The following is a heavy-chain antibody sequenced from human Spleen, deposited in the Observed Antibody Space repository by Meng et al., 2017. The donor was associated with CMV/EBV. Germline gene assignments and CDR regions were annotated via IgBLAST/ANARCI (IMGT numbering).Heavy chain of an antibody. V-gene: IGHV3-64*02. J-gene: IGHJ4*02. D-gene: IGHD6-19*01. CDR1: GFTFSSYS. CDR3: ARVDGDGWYKFDY. CDR2: INDNGDST. Sequence: CAASGFTFSSYSMHWVRQAPGKGLEYVSAINDNGDSTYYADSVKGRFTISRDNSKNTLYLQMGSLRAEDMAVYYCARVDGDGWYKFDYWGQGTLVTVSS.